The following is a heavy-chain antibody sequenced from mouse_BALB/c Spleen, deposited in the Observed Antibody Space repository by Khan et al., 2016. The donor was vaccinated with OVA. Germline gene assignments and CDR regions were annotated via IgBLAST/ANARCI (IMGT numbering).Heavy chain of an antibody. D-gene: IGHD4-1*02. CDR1: GYTFTDYY. CDR2: IYPGSGNT. Sequence: QVQLQQSGAELARPGASVKLSCTASGYTFTDYYITWVKQRTGQGLEWIGAIYPGSGNTYYTEKVKGKATLTADKSSSTPYMQLSSLTSEDSAVYFCAATGTAWFAYWGQGTLVTVSA. CDR3: AATGTAWFAY. J-gene: IGHJ3*01. V-gene: IGHV1-81*01.